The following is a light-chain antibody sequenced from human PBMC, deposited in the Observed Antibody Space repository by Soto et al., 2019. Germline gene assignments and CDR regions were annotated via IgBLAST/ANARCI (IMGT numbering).Light chain of an antibody. V-gene: IGKV1-39*01. J-gene: IGKJ2*01. Sequence: DIQMTQSPSSLSASVGDRVTITCRASQTISTYLNWYQQNPGKAPKLLIYAASSLQSGVPSRFSDSGSGTDFTLTISSLQSADFATYYSQPSSIIPYTFGQGTKLEIK. CDR1: QTISTY. CDR2: AAS. CDR3: QPSSIIPYT.